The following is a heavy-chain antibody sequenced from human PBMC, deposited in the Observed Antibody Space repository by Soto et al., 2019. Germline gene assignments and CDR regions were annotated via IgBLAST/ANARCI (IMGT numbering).Heavy chain of an antibody. J-gene: IGHJ4*02. CDR1: GGSFSGYY. Sequence: SETLSLTCAVYGGSFSGYYWSWIRQPPGKGLEWIGEINHSGSTNYNPSLKSRVTISVDTSKNRFSLKLSSVTAADTAVYYCARGRYYYDSSGYYWTFDYWGQGTLVTVSS. CDR3: ARGRYYYDSSGYYWTFDY. CDR2: INHSGST. V-gene: IGHV4-34*01. D-gene: IGHD3-22*01.